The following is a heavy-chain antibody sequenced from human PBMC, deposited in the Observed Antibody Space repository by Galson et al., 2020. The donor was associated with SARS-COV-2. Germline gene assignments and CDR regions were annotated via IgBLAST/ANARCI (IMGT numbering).Heavy chain of an antibody. Sequence: ASVKVSCKVSGYTFTSYGISWVRQAPGQGLEWMGWRGYNGKTHYAQSFQGRLTMTTDTSTSMAYMELTRLTSDDTAFYYCARDLSYRASYYDYWGQGTLVTGSS. CDR3: ARDLSYRASYYDY. CDR2: RGYNGKT. V-gene: IGHV1-18*01. J-gene: IGHJ4*02. D-gene: IGHD1-26*01. CDR1: GYTFTSYG.